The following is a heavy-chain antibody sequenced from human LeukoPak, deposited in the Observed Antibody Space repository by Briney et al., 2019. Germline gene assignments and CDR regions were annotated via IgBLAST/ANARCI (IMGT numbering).Heavy chain of an antibody. CDR2: ISSSGSII. CDR3: ARVGSHGYFDY. J-gene: IGHJ4*02. D-gene: IGHD1-26*01. CDR1: GFTFSDYY. V-gene: IGHV3-11*01. Sequence: GGSLRLSCAASGFTFSDYYMSWIRQAPGKGLEWVSYISSSGSIIYYADSVKGRLTISRDNAKNSLYLQMNSLIAEDTAVYYCARVGSHGYFDYWGQGTLVTVSS.